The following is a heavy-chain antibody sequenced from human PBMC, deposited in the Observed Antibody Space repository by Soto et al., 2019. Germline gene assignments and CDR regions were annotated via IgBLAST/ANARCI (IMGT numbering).Heavy chain of an antibody. J-gene: IGHJ3*02. Sequence: QVQLVQSGAEVKKPGSSVKVSCKASGGTFSSYAISWVRQAPGQGLEWMGGIIPIFGTANYAQKFQGRVTITADESTSTVYMELSSLRSEDTAVYYCARAPRMAVAGTGAAFDIWGQGTMVTVSS. CDR2: IIPIFGTA. CDR1: GGTFSSYA. V-gene: IGHV1-69*01. CDR3: ARAPRMAVAGTGAAFDI. D-gene: IGHD6-19*01.